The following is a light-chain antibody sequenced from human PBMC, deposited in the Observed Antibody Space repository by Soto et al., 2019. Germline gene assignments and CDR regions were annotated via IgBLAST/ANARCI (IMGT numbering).Light chain of an antibody. CDR2: TND. Sequence: QSVLTQPPSASGTPGQRVTISCSGTSSNIGNNPVNWYQQLPGTAPKLLIHTNDQRPSGVPDRFSGSKSGTSASLAINGLQSDDEADYYCATWDDSLNGWVFGGGTKLTVL. V-gene: IGLV1-44*01. CDR3: ATWDDSLNGWV. J-gene: IGLJ3*02. CDR1: SSNIGNNP.